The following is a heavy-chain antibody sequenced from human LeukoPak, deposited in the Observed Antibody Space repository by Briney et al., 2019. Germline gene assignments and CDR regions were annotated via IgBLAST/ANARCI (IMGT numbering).Heavy chain of an antibody. CDR1: GGTFSSYA. V-gene: IGHV1-69*04. J-gene: IGHJ3*02. Sequence: GASVKVSCKASGGTFSSYAISWVRQAPGQGLEWMGRIIPILDIANYAQKFQGRVTITADKSTSTAYMELSSLRSEDTAVYYCARASGVVTSRGEAFDIWGQGTMVTVSS. CDR3: ARASGVVTSRGEAFDI. CDR2: IIPILDIA. D-gene: IGHD4-23*01.